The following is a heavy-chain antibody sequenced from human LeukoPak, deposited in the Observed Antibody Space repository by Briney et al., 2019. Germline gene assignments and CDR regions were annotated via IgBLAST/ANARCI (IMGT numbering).Heavy chain of an antibody. Sequence: GASVKVSCKASGYTFTSYYMHWVRQAPGQGLEWMGIINPSGGSTSYAQKFQGRVTMTRDTSTSTVYMELSSLRSEDTAVYYCASEGIAVAGTHPYNYYGMDVWGQGTTVTVSS. D-gene: IGHD6-19*01. CDR1: GYTFTSYY. J-gene: IGHJ6*02. V-gene: IGHV1-46*01. CDR2: INPSGGST. CDR3: ASEGIAVAGTHPYNYYGMDV.